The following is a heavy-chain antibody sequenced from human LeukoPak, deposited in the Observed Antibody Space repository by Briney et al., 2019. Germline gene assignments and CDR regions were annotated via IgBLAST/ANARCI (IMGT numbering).Heavy chain of an antibody. Sequence: PSETLSLTCTVSGGSISSYYWNWIRQPPGKRLELIGYFFYSGNTNYNPSLKSRVTISGDTSKNQFSLKLSSVTAADTAVYYCARRSSSSWYFDYWGQGTLVTVSS. D-gene: IGHD6-13*01. CDR1: GGSISSYY. CDR3: ARRSSSSWYFDY. CDR2: FFYSGNT. V-gene: IGHV4-59*08. J-gene: IGHJ4*02.